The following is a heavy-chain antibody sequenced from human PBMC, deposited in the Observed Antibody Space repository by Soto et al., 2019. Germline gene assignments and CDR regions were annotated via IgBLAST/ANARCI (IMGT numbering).Heavy chain of an antibody. D-gene: IGHD4-17*01. J-gene: IGHJ4*01. CDR3: ARRYDYGDFYPYYFDY. CDR2: ISGSGGST. V-gene: IGHV3-23*01. Sequence: EVQLLESGGGLVQPGGSLRLSCAASGFTFSSYAMSWVRQAPGKGLEWVSAISGSGGSTYYADSVKGRFTISRDNSKNTLYLQMNSLRAEDTAVYYCARRYDYGDFYPYYFDYWGQEPWSPSPQ. CDR1: GFTFSSYA.